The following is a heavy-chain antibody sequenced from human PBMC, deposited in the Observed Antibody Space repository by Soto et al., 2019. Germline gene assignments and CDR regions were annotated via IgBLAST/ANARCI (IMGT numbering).Heavy chain of an antibody. CDR1: GFTFSSYG. CDR3: AKGDYYDSSGYFDY. Sequence: QVQLVESGGGVVQPGRSLRLSCAASGFTFSSYGMHWVRQAPGKGLEWVAVISYDGSNKYYADSVKGRFTISRDNSKNTRYRQMNSLRAEDTAVYYCAKGDYYDSSGYFDYWGQGTLVTVSS. D-gene: IGHD3-22*01. V-gene: IGHV3-30*18. CDR2: ISYDGSNK. J-gene: IGHJ4*02.